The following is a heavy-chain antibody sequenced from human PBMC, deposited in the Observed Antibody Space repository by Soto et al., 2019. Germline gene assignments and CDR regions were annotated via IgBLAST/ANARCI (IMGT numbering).Heavy chain of an antibody. J-gene: IGHJ5*02. V-gene: IGHV3-21*01. D-gene: IGHD3-9*01. CDR2: ISSSSSYI. CDR3: ASVRGTGYYYP. Sequence: GGSLRLSCAASGFTFSSYSMNWVRQAPGKGLEWVSSISSSSSYIYYADSVKGRFTISRDNAKNSLYLQMNSLRAEDTAVYYCASVRGTGYYYPWGQGTLATVSS. CDR1: GFTFSSYS.